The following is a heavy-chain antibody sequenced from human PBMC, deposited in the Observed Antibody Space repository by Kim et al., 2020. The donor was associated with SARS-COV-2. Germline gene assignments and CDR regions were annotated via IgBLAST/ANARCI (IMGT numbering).Heavy chain of an antibody. CDR3: ARLYFDSGSYYTDY. CDR1: GYTFTNYD. J-gene: IGHJ4*02. Sequence: ASVKVSCKASGYTFTNYDINWVRQAAGQGLEWMGWMNPNSGNTGYAQKFQGRVNMARNTSISTAYMELSSLSSDDTAIYFCARLYFDSGSYYTDYWGQGTLVTVSS. D-gene: IGHD3-10*01. V-gene: IGHV1-8*01. CDR2: MNPNSGNT.